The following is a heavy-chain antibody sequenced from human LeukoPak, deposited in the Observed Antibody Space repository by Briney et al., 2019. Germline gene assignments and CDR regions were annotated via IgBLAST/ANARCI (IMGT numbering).Heavy chain of an antibody. Sequence: GGSLRLSCAASGFMFSNYWMNWVRQAPGKGLEWVADIYQDGSKKNYVDSVKGRFTISRDNAKNSLYLQMNSLRAEDTAVYYCACTNTLDVWGKGATVTVSS. J-gene: IGHJ6*04. CDR2: IYQDGSKK. D-gene: IGHD2-8*01. V-gene: IGHV3-7*03. CDR1: GFMFSNYW. CDR3: ACTNTLDV.